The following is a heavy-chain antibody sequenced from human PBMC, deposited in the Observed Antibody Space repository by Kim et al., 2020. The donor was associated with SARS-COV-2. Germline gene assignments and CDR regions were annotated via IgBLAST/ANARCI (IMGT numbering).Heavy chain of an antibody. V-gene: IGHV4-4*02. Sequence: PSLKSRVTISVDKSKNQFSLKLSSVTAADTAVYYCAREIAVAGYDAFDIWGQGTMVTVSS. J-gene: IGHJ3*02. CDR3: AREIAVAGYDAFDI. D-gene: IGHD6-19*01.